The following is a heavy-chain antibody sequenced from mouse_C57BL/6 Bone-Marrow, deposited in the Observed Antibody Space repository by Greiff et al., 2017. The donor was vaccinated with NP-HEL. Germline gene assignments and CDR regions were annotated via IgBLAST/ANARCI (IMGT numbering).Heavy chain of an antibody. CDR1: GYTFTSYW. D-gene: IGHD1-1*01. J-gene: IGHJ4*01. V-gene: IGHV1-59*01. CDR2: IDPSDSYT. Sequence: QVQLQQPGAELVRPGTSVELSCKASGYTFTSYWMHWVKQRPGQGLEWIGVIDPSDSYTNYNQKFKGKATLTVDTSSSTAYMQLSSRTSEDSAVYYCARGDYYGSSRYAMTTGVKEPQSPSPQ. CDR3: ARGDYYGSSRYAMTT.